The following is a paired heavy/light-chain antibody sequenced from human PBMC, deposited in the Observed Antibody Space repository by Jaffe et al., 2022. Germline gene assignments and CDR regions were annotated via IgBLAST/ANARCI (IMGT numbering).Heavy chain of an antibody. CDR1: GFIFSTST. Sequence: EVQLLESGGGLVQPGGSLRLSCAASGFIFSTSTMRWVRQAPGKGLEWVSSISDSGTRTYYADSVKGRFTISRDNSKDTLYLQINSLRAEDTAVYYCAEVFCGGASCYYLGNWGQGTLVTVSS. D-gene: IGHD2-15*01. V-gene: IGHV3-23*01. CDR3: AEVFCGGASCYYLGN. CDR2: ISDSGTRT. J-gene: IGHJ4*02.
Light chain of an antibody. J-gene: IGKJ4*01. CDR1: HNISDC. V-gene: IGKV1-12*01. Sequence: IQMTQSPSSVSASVGNRVTITCRASHNISDCLGWYQQKPGKAPKLLIYDASTLQSGVPPRFSASGSGTDFTLTISTLQPEDLATYFCQQAKSLPLTFGGGTKVEIK. CDR2: DAS. CDR3: QQAKSLPLT.